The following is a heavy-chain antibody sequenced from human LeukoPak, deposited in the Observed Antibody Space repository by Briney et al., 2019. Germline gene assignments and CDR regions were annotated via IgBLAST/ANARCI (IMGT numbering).Heavy chain of an antibody. V-gene: IGHV3-23*01. Sequence: GGSLRLSCAASGFTFSGYAMSWVRQAPGKGLEWVSAISGSGGSTYYADSVKGRFTISRDNSKNTLYLQMNSLRAEDTAVYYCAKDIAAAGTVDYWGQGTLVTVSS. J-gene: IGHJ4*02. D-gene: IGHD6-13*01. CDR3: AKDIAAAGTVDY. CDR2: ISGSGGST. CDR1: GFTFSGYA.